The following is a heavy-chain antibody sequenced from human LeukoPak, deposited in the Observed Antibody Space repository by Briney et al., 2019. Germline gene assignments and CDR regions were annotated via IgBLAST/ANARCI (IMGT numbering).Heavy chain of an antibody. CDR3: TRGSSSWYVTY. D-gene: IGHD6-13*01. Sequence: GGSLRLSCTASGFAFGDDAMSWFRQAPGKGLEWVGFIRSKAYGGTTEYAASVKGRFTISRDDSKSIAYLHMDSLKTEDTAVYFCTRGSSSWYVTYWGQGTLVTVSS. CDR1: GFAFGDDA. J-gene: IGHJ4*02. V-gene: IGHV3-49*03. CDR2: IRSKAYGGTT.